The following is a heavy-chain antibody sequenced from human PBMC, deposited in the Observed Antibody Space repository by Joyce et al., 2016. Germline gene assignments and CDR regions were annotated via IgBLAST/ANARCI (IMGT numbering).Heavy chain of an antibody. CDR1: GCSISSYY. V-gene: IGHV4-59*01. D-gene: IGHD3-3*01. Sequence: QVQLQESGPGLVKPSETLSLSCTVSGCSISSYYWSWIRQPPGKGLEWIGYINQRERTKYKPSLKSRVTISVDTSKNEFSLKMTSVTAADTAVYYCARGNDYDYWSGYEAHYFDYWGQGTLVTVSS. J-gene: IGHJ4*02. CDR2: INQRERT. CDR3: ARGNDYDYWSGYEAHYFDY.